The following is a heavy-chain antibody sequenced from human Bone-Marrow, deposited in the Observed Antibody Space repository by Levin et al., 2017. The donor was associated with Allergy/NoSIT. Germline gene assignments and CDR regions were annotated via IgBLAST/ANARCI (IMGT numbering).Heavy chain of an antibody. Sequence: SETLSLTCDVSGDSISSGGYSWSWIRQPPGKGLEWIGYIYYSGYSYYNPSLKSRVTISADRSKNQFSLKLTSVTAADTAVYYCARGSISMIVVDYLDYWGQGTLVTVSS. CDR2: IYYSGYS. CDR1: GDSISSGGYS. CDR3: ARGSISMIVVDYLDY. V-gene: IGHV4-30-2*01. J-gene: IGHJ4*02. D-gene: IGHD3-22*01.